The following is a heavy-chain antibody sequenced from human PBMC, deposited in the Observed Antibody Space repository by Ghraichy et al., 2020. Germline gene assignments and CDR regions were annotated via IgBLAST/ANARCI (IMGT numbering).Heavy chain of an antibody. CDR1: GFTFSSYA. CDR3: AKDRWQKILRENGMDV. Sequence: GGSLRLSCAASGFTFSSYAMSWVRQAPGKGLEWVSAISGSGGSTYHADSVKGRFTISRDNSKNTLYLQMNSLRAEETAVYYCAKDRWQKILRENGMDVWGQGTTVTVSS. D-gene: IGHD2-15*01. CDR2: ISGSGGST. J-gene: IGHJ6*02. V-gene: IGHV3-23*01.